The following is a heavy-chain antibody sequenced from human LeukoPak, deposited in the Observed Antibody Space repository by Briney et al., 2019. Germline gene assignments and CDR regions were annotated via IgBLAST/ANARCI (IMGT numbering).Heavy chain of an antibody. D-gene: IGHD2-15*01. J-gene: IGHJ4*02. V-gene: IGHV3-11*01. CDR2: ISSSGSTT. CDR1: ELTFSDYY. CDR3: AREEFGRCSGGSCQPTNSFDY. Sequence: GGSLRLSCAASELTFSDYYMSWIRQAPGKGLEWIAYISSSGSTTYYADSVKGRFTVSRDNAEKSLYLQMNSLRAEDTAVYYCAREEFGRCSGGSCQPTNSFDYWGQGTLVTVSS.